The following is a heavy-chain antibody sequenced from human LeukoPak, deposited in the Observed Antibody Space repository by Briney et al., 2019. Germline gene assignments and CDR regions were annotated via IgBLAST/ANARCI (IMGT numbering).Heavy chain of an antibody. V-gene: IGHV4-39*07. CDR1: GGSISSSSYY. CDR2: IYYSGST. Sequence: TSETLSLTCTVSGGSISSSSYYWGWIRQPPGKGLEWIGSIYYSGSTYYNPSLKSRVTISIDTSKNQISLKLNSVTAADTAVYYCARDGQQLVTGHYYYYYYMDVWGKGTTVTVSS. CDR3: ARDGQQLVTGHYYYYYYMDV. D-gene: IGHD6-13*01. J-gene: IGHJ6*03.